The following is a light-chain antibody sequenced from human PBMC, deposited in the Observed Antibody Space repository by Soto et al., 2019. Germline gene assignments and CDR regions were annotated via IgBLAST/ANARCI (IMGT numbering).Light chain of an antibody. Sequence: EIVLTQSPDTLTLSPGQRATLSCRARQSVRSDYFAWYQQEPGQAPRVIIFGVSTRATGVPDRFSGSGSGTDFTLTISRLEPEDFAVYYCQQYGSSPLTFGGGTKVDIK. CDR1: QSVRSDY. CDR3: QQYGSSPLT. V-gene: IGKV3-20*01. J-gene: IGKJ4*01. CDR2: GVS.